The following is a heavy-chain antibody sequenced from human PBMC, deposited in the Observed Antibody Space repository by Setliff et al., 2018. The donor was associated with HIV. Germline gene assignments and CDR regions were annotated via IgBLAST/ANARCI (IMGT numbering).Heavy chain of an antibody. CDR3: ARAMSSSWYIDGFDI. J-gene: IGHJ3*02. Sequence: LSLTCTVSGGSISGGVHYWSWIRQHPGKGLEWIGYIHYSGSTYYNPSLKSQVTISVDTSKNRLSLKLSSATAADAAVYYCARAMSSSWYIDGFDIWGQGTVVTVSS. V-gene: IGHV4-31*01. CDR2: IHYSGST. CDR1: GGSISGGVHY. D-gene: IGHD6-13*01.